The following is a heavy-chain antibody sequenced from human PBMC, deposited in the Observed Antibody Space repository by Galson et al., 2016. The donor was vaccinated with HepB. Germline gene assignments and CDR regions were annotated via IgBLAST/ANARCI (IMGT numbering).Heavy chain of an antibody. Sequence: SLRLSCAASGFTFSSSEVNWLRQAPGKGLEWVSYITGSSDFIKYADSVKGRFTVSRDNAKNSVYLHMNSLRDEDTAVYFCARNMLRAANEFDCWGRGTLVTVSS. CDR2: ITGSSDFI. CDR1: GFTFSSSE. V-gene: IGHV3-48*02. J-gene: IGHJ4*02. CDR3: ARNMLRAANEFDC. D-gene: IGHD2-15*01.